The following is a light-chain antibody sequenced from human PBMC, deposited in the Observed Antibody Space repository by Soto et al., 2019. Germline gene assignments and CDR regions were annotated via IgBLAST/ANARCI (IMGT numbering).Light chain of an antibody. CDR1: QSINNW. Sequence: DIQMTQSPSTLSASVGDRVTITCRASQSINNWLAWYQQKPGKAPKLLIYKTSDLESGVPSRFSGSGSGTAFSLTISSLQPDDFATYDCQQYKSFSLTFGGGTRVEVK. V-gene: IGKV1-5*03. CDR2: KTS. CDR3: QQYKSFSLT. J-gene: IGKJ4*01.